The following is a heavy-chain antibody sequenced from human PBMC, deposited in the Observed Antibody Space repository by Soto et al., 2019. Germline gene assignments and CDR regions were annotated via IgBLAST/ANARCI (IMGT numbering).Heavy chain of an antibody. CDR3: AKVRNKDRTVADY. J-gene: IGHJ4*02. CDR1: GFTFSSYA. D-gene: IGHD6-19*01. CDR2: ISGSGGST. V-gene: IGHV3-23*01. Sequence: PGGSLSLSCAASGFTFSSYAMSWVRQAPGKGLEWVSAISGSGGSTYYADSVKGRFTISRDNSKNTLYLQMNSLRAEDTAVYYCAKVRNKDRTVADYWGQGTLVTVSS.